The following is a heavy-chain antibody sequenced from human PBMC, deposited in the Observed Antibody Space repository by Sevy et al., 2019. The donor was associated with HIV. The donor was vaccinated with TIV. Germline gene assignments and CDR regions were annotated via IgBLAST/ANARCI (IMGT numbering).Heavy chain of an antibody. J-gene: IGHJ4*02. CDR3: AGIGGSHRYFDN. D-gene: IGHD3-16*01. Sequence: SETLSLNCSVSGYSISSGFYWGWIRQSPGEGLEWIGSMYHTGGAFYTPSLKRRVTISLDTSKNQFSLKLTSMAAADTAIYYCAGIGGSHRYFDNWGQGTLVTVSS. V-gene: IGHV4-38-2*01. CDR2: MYHTGGA. CDR1: GYSISSGFY.